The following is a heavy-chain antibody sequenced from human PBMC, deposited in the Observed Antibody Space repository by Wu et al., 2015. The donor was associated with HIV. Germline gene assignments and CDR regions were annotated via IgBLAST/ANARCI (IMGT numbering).Heavy chain of an antibody. CDR3: ARNRLERRGVYYYYMDV. CDR2: IYYSGSI. CDR1: GDSIASDDYY. Sequence: VQLQESGPELVKPSETLSLTCTVSGDSIASDDYYWNWIRQPPGKGLEWIGYIYYSGSIHYNPSLESRMTISIDTSKNQFSLKLSSVTAADTAVYYCARNRLERRGVYYYYMDVWGKGTTVTVSS. V-gene: IGHV4-30-4*01. D-gene: IGHD1-1*01. J-gene: IGHJ6*03.